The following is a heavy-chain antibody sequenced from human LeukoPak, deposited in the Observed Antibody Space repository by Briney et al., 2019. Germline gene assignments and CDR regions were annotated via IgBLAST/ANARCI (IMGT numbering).Heavy chain of an antibody. CDR2: IYYSGST. CDR1: GGSISSSSYY. CDR3: ARLTMCSGGSCYSEGIDY. V-gene: IGHV4-39*01. Sequence: SETLSLTCTVSGGSISSSSYYWGWIRQPPGKGLEWIGSIYYSGSTYYNPSLKSRVTISVDTSKNQFSLKLSPVTAADTAVYYCARLTMCSGGSCYSEGIDYWGQGTLVTVSS. J-gene: IGHJ4*02. D-gene: IGHD2-15*01.